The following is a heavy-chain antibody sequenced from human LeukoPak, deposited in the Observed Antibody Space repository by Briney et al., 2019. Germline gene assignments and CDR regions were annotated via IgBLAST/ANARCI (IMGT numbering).Heavy chain of an antibody. CDR1: SGSINSGGYY. CDR2: IYYSGST. Sequence: SQTLSLTCTVSSGSINSGGYYWSWIRQHPGKGLEWIGYIYYSGSTYYNPSIKSRVTISVDTSKNQFSLKLSSVTAADTAVYYCARSEVRGVMADFQHWGQGTLVTVSS. D-gene: IGHD3-10*01. V-gene: IGHV4-31*03. J-gene: IGHJ1*01. CDR3: ARSEVRGVMADFQH.